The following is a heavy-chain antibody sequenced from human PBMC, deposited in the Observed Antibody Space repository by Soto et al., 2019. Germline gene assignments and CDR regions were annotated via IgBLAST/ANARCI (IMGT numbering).Heavy chain of an antibody. CDR1: GYTFTNYG. D-gene: IGHD3-22*01. J-gene: IGHJ4*02. V-gene: IGHV1-18*01. Sequence: GASVKVSCKASGYTFTNYGFSWVRQAPGQGLEWMGWISGYNGNTKYAEKFQGRVTITRDTSASTAYMELSSLRSEDTAVYYCARGDGYYYFDYWGQGTLVTVSS. CDR3: ARGDGYYYFDY. CDR2: ISGYNGNT.